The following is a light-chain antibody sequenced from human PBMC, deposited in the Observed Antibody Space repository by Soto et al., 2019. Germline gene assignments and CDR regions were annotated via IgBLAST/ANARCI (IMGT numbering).Light chain of an antibody. CDR3: SSYTNSNTLV. CDR1: SSDVGGYNY. J-gene: IGLJ1*01. V-gene: IGLV2-14*01. CDR2: DVS. Sequence: QSALNQPASVSGSPGQSITISCTGTSSDVGGYNYVSWYQQYPGKAPKLMIYDVSNRPSGVSDRFSGSKSGNTASLTISGLQAEDEADYYCSSYTNSNTLVFGTGTKVTVL.